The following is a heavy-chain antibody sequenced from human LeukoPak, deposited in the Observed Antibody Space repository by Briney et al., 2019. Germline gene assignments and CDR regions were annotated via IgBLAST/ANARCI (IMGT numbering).Heavy chain of an antibody. CDR1: GGTFSSHA. D-gene: IGHD2-21*02. CDR3: ARVGGYCGGDCYFGY. V-gene: IGHV1-69*05. CDR2: IIPIFGTA. J-gene: IGHJ4*02. Sequence: ASVKVSCKASGGTFSSHAISWVRQAPGQGLEWMGGIIPIFGTANYAQKFQGRVTITTDESTSTAYMGLSSLRSEDTAVYYCARVGGYCGGDCYFGYWGQGTLVTVSS.